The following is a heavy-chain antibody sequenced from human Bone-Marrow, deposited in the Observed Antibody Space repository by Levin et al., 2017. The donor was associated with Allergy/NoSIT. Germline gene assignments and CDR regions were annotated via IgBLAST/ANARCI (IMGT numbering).Heavy chain of an antibody. V-gene: IGHV1-24*01. CDR2: FDPEDGDT. CDR3: AAGARGTYDLFDY. J-gene: IGHJ4*02. D-gene: IGHD1-26*01. CDR1: GYGLTELS. Sequence: GASVKVSCKLSGYGLTELSIHWVRQAPGKGLEWMGGFDPEDGDTIYAQKLQGRVTMTEDTSTRTAYMELSSLRSEDTAIYYCAAGARGTYDLFDYWGQGTLVTVSS.